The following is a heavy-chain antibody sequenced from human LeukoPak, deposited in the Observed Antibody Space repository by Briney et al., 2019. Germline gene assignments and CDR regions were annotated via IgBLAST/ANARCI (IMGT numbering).Heavy chain of an antibody. D-gene: IGHD3-16*02. CDR1: GFTFSSYS. CDR2: ISSSSSTI. V-gene: IGHV3-48*01. J-gene: IGHJ4*02. Sequence: GGSLRLSCAASGFTFSSYSMNWVRQAPGKGLEWVSYISSSSSTIYYADSVKGRFTISRDNANNSLHLQMNSLRVEDTGIYFCARGSTFGGVISDFWGQGTLVTVSS. CDR3: ARGSTFGGVISDF.